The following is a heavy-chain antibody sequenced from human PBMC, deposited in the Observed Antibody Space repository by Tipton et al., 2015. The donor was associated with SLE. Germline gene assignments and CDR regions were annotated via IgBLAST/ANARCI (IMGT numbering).Heavy chain of an antibody. D-gene: IGHD3-10*01. V-gene: IGHV3-33*01. CDR2: IWYDGSNK. Sequence: SLRLSCAASGFTFSSYGMHWVRQAPGKGLEWVAVIWYDGSNKYYADSVKGRFTISRDNSKNTLYLQMNSLRAEDTAVYYCARDESYYGSGSYYNDAFDIWGQGTMVTVSS. J-gene: IGHJ3*02. CDR3: ARDESYYGSGSYYNDAFDI. CDR1: GFTFSSYG.